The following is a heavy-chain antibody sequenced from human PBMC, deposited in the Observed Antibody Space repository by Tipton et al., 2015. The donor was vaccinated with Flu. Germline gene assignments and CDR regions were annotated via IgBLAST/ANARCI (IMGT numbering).Heavy chain of an antibody. D-gene: IGHD3-10*01. V-gene: IGHV4-59*01. CDR3: AREGRGGTYFDY. CDR2: IYYSGST. Sequence: GSLRLSCTVSGGSISSYYWSWIRQPPGKGLEWIGYIYYSGSTNYNPSLKSRVTISVDTSKNQFSLKLSSVTAADTAVYYCAREGRGGTYFDYWGQGTLVTISS. CDR1: GGSISSYY. J-gene: IGHJ4*02.